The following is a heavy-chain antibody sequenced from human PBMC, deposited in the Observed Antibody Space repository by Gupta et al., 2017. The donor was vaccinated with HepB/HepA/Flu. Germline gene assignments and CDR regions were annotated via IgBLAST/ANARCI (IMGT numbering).Heavy chain of an antibody. D-gene: IGHD5-12*01. Sequence: QVQLVESGGGVVQPGRSLRLSCAASGFAFSEFSINWVRQAPGKGLEWVAVISHDGSDKHHADSVKGRFTISRDNSNNRLYLQMNSLRVEDTAVYYCARIGYSYSYGNGFDYWGQGTLVAVSS. J-gene: IGHJ4*02. CDR2: ISHDGSDK. V-gene: IGHV3-30-3*01. CDR3: ARIGYSYSYGNGFDY. CDR1: GFAFSEFS.